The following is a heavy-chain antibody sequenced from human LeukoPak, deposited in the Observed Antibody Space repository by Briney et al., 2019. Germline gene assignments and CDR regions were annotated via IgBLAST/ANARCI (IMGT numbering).Heavy chain of an antibody. V-gene: IGHV4-4*07. CDR1: GGSISSYY. Sequence: SETLSLTCTVSGGSISSYYWSWIRQPAGKGLEGIGRIYTSGSTNYNPSLKSRVTMSVDTSKNQLSLKLSSVTAADTAVYYCARSLRFGEPQNFYYYYYGMDVWGQGTTVTVSS. CDR2: IYTSGST. D-gene: IGHD3-10*01. J-gene: IGHJ6*02. CDR3: ARSLRFGEPQNFYYYYYGMDV.